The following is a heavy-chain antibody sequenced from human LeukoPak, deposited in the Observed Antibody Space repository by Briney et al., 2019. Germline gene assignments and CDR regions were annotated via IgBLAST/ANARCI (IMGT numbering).Heavy chain of an antibody. J-gene: IGHJ4*02. D-gene: IGHD3-22*01. CDR2: ISGSGGST. Sequence: GGSLRLSCAASGFTFSYYAMSWVRQAPGKGLEWVSAISGSGGSTYYADSVKGRFTISRDDSKNTLYLQMSSLRAEDTAVYYCAKRSGYYDSSGYELWAFDYWGQGTLVTVSS. V-gene: IGHV3-23*01. CDR3: AKRSGYYDSSGYELWAFDY. CDR1: GFTFSYYA.